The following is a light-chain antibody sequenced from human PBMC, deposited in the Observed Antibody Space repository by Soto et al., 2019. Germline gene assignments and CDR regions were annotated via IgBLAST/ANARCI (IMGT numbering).Light chain of an antibody. CDR1: SSDIGTYNL. CDR3: CSYAGRGTYV. V-gene: IGLV2-23*01. J-gene: IGLJ1*01. CDR2: GAT. Sequence: QSVLTQPASVSGSPGQSITISCIGTSSDIGTYNLVSWYQQHPGKAPKLMIYGATTRPSGISDRFSGSRSGNTASLTISGLQAEDEGDYYCCSYAGRGTYVFGTGTKVTVL.